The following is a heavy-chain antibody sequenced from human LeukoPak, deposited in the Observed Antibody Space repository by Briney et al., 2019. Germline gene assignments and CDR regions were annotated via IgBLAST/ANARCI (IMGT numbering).Heavy chain of an antibody. CDR2: LNHSGST. CDR3: ARGYYYDSSGLIDY. Sequence: PSETLSLTCAVYGGSFSGYYWSWIRQPPGKGLEWIGELNHSGSTNYNPSLKSRVTISVDTSKSQFSLKLSSVTAADTAVYYCARGYYYDSSGLIDYWGQGTLVTVSS. D-gene: IGHD3-22*01. V-gene: IGHV4-34*01. J-gene: IGHJ4*02. CDR1: GGSFSGYY.